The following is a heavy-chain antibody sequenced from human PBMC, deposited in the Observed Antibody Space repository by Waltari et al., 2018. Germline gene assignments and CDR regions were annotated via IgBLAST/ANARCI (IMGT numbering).Heavy chain of an antibody. CDR2: IYSGGST. Sequence: EVQLLESGGGLVQPGGSLRLSCAASGFTFSSYAMSWVRQAPGKGLEWVSVIYSGGSTYYADSVKGRFTISRDNSKNTLYLQMNSLRAEDTAVYYCARAVSPGASDAFDIWGQGTMVTVSS. V-gene: IGHV3-23*03. CDR3: ARAVSPGASDAFDI. D-gene: IGHD7-27*01. CDR1: GFTFSSYA. J-gene: IGHJ3*02.